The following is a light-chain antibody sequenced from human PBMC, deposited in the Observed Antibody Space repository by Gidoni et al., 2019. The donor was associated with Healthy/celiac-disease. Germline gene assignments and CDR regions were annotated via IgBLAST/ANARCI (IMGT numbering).Light chain of an antibody. CDR1: QSISSY. J-gene: IGKJ4*01. CDR3: QQSYSTPPLT. CDR2: AAS. Sequence: DIQMTQSPSSLSASVGDRVTITCRASQSISSYLNWYQQKPGKAPKLLIYAASSLQSGVPSRFSGSGSGTDFTLTISRLQTEEFATYYCQQSYSTPPLTFGGGTKVEIK. V-gene: IGKV1-39*01.